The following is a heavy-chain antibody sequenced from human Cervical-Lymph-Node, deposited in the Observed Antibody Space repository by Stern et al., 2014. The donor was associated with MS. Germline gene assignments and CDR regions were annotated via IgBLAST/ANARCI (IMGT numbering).Heavy chain of an antibody. D-gene: IGHD1-26*01. CDR1: GLTFSSYW. Sequence: EVQLVESGGDLVQPGGSLRLSCAASGLTFSSYWMHWVRQAPGKGLVWVSFVDSDGYTTNYADSVKGRFTISKDNAKTTLYLQMNSLRAEDTAVYYCARGGRGGATPDYWGQGTLVTVSS. J-gene: IGHJ4*02. CDR3: ARGGRGGATPDY. CDR2: VDSDGYTT. V-gene: IGHV3-74*01.